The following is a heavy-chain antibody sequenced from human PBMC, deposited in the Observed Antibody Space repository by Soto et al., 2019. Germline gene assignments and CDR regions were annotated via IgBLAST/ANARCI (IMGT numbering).Heavy chain of an antibody. J-gene: IGHJ3*02. V-gene: IGHV4-34*01. CDR3: ARLTNYYDSSGYHDAFDI. CDR1: GGSFSGYY. D-gene: IGHD3-22*01. Sequence: PSETLSLTCAVYGGSFSGYYWSWIRQPPGKGLEWIGEINHSGSTNYNPSLKSRVTISVDTSKNQFSLKLSSVTAADTAVYYCARLTNYYDSSGYHDAFDIWGQGTMVTVS. CDR2: INHSGST.